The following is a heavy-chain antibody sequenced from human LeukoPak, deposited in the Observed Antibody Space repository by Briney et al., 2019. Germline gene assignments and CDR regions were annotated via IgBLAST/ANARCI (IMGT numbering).Heavy chain of an antibody. D-gene: IGHD6-25*01. CDR1: GDSIFSTTYY. CDR2: IFHSGST. CDR3: ARLYQGKRPPDY. J-gene: IGHJ4*02. Sequence: SETLSLTCTVSGDSIFSTTYYWGWIRQPPGKGLEWIGSIFHSGSTYYNPSLKSRVTISVDTSKNQFSLRLRSVTAADTAVYYCARLYQGKRPPDYWGQGTLVTVSS. V-gene: IGHV4-39*01.